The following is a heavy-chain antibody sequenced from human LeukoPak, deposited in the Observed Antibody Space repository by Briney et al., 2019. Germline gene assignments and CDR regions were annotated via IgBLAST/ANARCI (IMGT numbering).Heavy chain of an antibody. CDR1: GFTYSTYW. V-gene: IGHV3-74*01. CDR2: INTDGSIT. Sequence: TGGSLRLSCAASGFTYSTYWMHWVRQAPGKGLVWVSRINTDGSITNYADSVKGRFTISRDNAKNTLYLQMNSLRAEDTAVYYCATDRSSIAVRPHWGQGTQVTVSS. D-gene: IGHD6-6*01. J-gene: IGHJ4*02. CDR3: ATDRSSIAVRPH.